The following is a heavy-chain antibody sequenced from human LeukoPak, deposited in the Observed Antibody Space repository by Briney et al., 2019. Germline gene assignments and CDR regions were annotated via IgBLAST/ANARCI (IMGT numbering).Heavy chain of an antibody. CDR1: GFTFGTYA. D-gene: IGHD3-10*01. CDR2: IVGSASHI. Sequence: GGSLRLSCAASGFTFGTYAMSWVRQAPGTGLEWLSTIVGSASHIFYADSVKGRFTIPRDNSRNTVYLQMNTLRPEDTAIYFCAKDLRPDGRFDFDYWGRGTQVTVSS. CDR3: AKDLRPDGRFDFDY. J-gene: IGHJ4*02. V-gene: IGHV3-23*01.